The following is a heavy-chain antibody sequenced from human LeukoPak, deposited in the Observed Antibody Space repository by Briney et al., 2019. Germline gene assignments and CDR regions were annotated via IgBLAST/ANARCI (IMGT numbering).Heavy chain of an antibody. CDR2: INPSGGST. Sequence: ASVKVSCKAFGYTFTNNWMHWVRQAPGQGPEWMGLINPSGGSTSYAQKFQGRVTMTRDMSTSTVYMELSSLRSEDTAVYYCARVTYCGGDCYSDYFDYWGQGTLVTVSS. D-gene: IGHD2-21*02. CDR3: ARVTYCGGDCYSDYFDY. J-gene: IGHJ4*02. CDR1: GYTFTNNW. V-gene: IGHV1-46*01.